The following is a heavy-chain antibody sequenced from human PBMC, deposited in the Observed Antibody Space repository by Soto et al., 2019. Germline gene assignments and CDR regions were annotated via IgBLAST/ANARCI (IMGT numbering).Heavy chain of an antibody. Sequence: ETLSLTCSVFGGSISSYYWSWIRQPAGKGLEWIGRIYNSGTTNYNPSLESRVTMSVDPSKNQISLKLSSATAADTAIYYCARGPYCGDECYFAYWGQGTLVTVSS. CDR2: IYNSGTT. J-gene: IGHJ4*02. D-gene: IGHD2-21*01. CDR3: ARGPYCGDECYFAY. CDR1: GGSISSYY. V-gene: IGHV4-4*07.